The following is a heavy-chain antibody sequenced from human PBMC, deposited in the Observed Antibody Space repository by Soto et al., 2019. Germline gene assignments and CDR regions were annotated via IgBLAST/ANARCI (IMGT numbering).Heavy chain of an antibody. Sequence: EVQLLESGGGLVQPGGSLRLSCAASGFTFNTFEMTWVRQAPGRGLEWVSFISDDGSRTYYADAVKGRFNISRDNSKYTLYLQMNSLTVEDTAVYACVKGGWLDFWGQGTLVTVSS. CDR3: VKGGWLDF. J-gene: IGHJ5*01. CDR1: GFTFNTFE. V-gene: IGHV3-23*01. CDR2: ISDDGSRT. D-gene: IGHD3-16*01.